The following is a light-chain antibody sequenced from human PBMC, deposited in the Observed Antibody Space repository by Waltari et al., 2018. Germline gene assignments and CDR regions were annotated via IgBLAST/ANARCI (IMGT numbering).Light chain of an antibody. Sequence: QSALTQPASVSGTPGQSITISCTGPTSDVGNYYIVSWYQHHPGKAPKLLICAVIKRPSGVSSRFSGSKSGSTASLTISGLQPDDEADYYCCSYAGLGTYVFGSGTKVTVL. V-gene: IGLV2-23*02. CDR2: AVI. CDR3: CSYAGLGTYV. J-gene: IGLJ1*01. CDR1: TSDVGNYYI.